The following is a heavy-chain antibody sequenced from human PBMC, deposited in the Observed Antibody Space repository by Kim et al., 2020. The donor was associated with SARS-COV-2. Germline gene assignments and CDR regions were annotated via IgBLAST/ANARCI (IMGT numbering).Heavy chain of an antibody. Sequence: GGSLRLSCAASGFTFSSYSMNWVRQAPGKGLEWVSSISSSSSYIYYADSVKGRFTISRDNAKNSLYLQMNSLRAEDTAVYYCARDQLETSLERRPSPIEHWGQGTLVTVSS. CDR3: ARDQLETSLERRPSPIEH. CDR1: GFTFSSYS. J-gene: IGHJ4*02. D-gene: IGHD1-1*01. CDR2: ISSSSSYI. V-gene: IGHV3-21*01.